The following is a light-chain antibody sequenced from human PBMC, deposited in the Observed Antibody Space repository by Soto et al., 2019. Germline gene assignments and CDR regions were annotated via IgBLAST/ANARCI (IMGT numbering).Light chain of an antibody. Sequence: QSVLAQPASVSGSPGQSITISCTGTSSNVGSYKLVSWYQQHPGKAPKLMIFEVNKRPSGVSNRFSGSKSGNTASLTISGLKVEDEADYFCCSYAGSNNRVFGTGTKVTVL. CDR1: SSNVGSYKL. V-gene: IGLV2-23*02. CDR2: EVN. J-gene: IGLJ1*01. CDR3: CSYAGSNNRV.